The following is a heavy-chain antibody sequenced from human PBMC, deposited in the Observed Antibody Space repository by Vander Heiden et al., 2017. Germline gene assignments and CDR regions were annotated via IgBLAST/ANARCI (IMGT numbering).Heavy chain of an antibody. CDR3: ARGGVGATNGEIDY. D-gene: IGHD1-26*01. Sequence: EVQLVESGGGLVKPGGSLRLSCAAPGFTFGSYNMKWVRQAPGKGLEWISSISSSSSYIYYADSLKGRFTISRDNAKNSLYLQMNSLRAEDTAVYYCARGGVGATNGEIDYWGQGTLVTVSS. CDR1: GFTFGSYN. J-gene: IGHJ4*02. V-gene: IGHV3-21*01. CDR2: ISSSSSYI.